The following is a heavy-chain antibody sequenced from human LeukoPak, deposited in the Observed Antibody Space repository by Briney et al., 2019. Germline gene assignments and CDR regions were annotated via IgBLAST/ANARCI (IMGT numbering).Heavy chain of an antibody. CDR3: ARIIAVAATEDY. V-gene: IGHV4-39*07. J-gene: IGHJ4*02. CDR2: IYDSGST. CDR1: GGSIRSSYYY. Sequence: SETLSLTCTVSGGSIRSSYYYWGWIRQPPGKGLEWIGSIYDSGSTYYNPSLKSRVTISVDTSKNQFSLKLSSVTAADTAVYYCARIIAVAATEDYWGQGTLVTVSS. D-gene: IGHD6-19*01.